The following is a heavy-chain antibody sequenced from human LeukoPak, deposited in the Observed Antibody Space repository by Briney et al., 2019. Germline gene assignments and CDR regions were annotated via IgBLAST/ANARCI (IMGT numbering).Heavy chain of an antibody. CDR3: ARDVGEFDY. CDR2: IYYSGST. D-gene: IGHD3-16*01. Sequence: SETLSLTCTVSGGSISSYYWSWIRQPPGKGLEWIGSIYYSGSTYYNPSLKSRVTISVDTSKNQFSLKLSSVTAADTAVYYCARDVGEFDYWGQGTLVTVSS. CDR1: GGSISSYY. J-gene: IGHJ4*02. V-gene: IGHV4-39*07.